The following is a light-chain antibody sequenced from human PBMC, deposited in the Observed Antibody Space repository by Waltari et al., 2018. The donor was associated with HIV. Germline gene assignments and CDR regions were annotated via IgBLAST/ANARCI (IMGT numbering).Light chain of an antibody. CDR1: QSISSW. CDR2: KAS. CDR3: QQYNTYPYT. Sequence: DIQMTQSPSTLSASVGDRVTITCRASQSISSWLAWYQQRPGKAPKLLIYKASSLESGVPSRFSGSGSGTEFTLTISSLQPDDFATYYCQQYNTYPYTFGQGTKLEIK. J-gene: IGKJ2*01. V-gene: IGKV1-5*03.